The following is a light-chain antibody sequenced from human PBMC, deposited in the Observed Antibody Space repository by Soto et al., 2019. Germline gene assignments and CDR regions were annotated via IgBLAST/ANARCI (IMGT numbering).Light chain of an antibody. J-gene: IGKJ5*01. CDR2: DAS. CDR3: QQRSNWIT. CDR1: QSVSSY. Sequence: EIVLTQYPATPSLSPGERATLSCRASQSVSSYLAWYQQKPGQAPRLLIYDASNRATGIPARFSGSGSGTDFTLTISSLEPEDFAVDYCQQRSNWITFGQGTRLEIK. V-gene: IGKV3-11*01.